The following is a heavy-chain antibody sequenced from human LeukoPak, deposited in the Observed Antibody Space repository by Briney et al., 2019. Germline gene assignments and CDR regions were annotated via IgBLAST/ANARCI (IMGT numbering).Heavy chain of an antibody. V-gene: IGHV3-21*01. D-gene: IGHD6-13*01. CDR3: ARPMGKMAAAGIGWFDP. CDR2: ISSSSSYI. Sequence: PGGSLRLSCAASGFTFSSYSMNWVRQAPGKGLEWVSPISSSSSYIYYADSVKGRFTISRDNAKNSLYLQMNSLRAEDTAVYYCARPMGKMAAAGIGWFDPWGQGTLVTVSS. J-gene: IGHJ5*02. CDR1: GFTFSSYS.